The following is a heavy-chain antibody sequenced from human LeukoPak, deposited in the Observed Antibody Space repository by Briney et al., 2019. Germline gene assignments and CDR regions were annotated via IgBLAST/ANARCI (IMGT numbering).Heavy chain of an antibody. V-gene: IGHV1-24*01. CDR3: ATSGPAGVATVQAY. CDR2: FGPEVGET. CDR1: GYTLSELS. J-gene: IGHJ4*02. Sequence: ASVKVSCKVSGYTLSELSIHWVRQPPGKGLEWMGGFGPEVGETIYAHKFQGRVTMIEDTSTDTGYMELTSLRSDDTAVYYCATSGPAGVATVQAYWGQGSLVTVSS. D-gene: IGHD5-12*01.